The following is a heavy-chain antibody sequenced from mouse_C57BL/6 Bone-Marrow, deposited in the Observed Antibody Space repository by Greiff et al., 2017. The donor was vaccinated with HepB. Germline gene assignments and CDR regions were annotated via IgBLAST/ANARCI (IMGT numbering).Heavy chain of an antibody. V-gene: IGHV5-4*01. CDR2: ISDGGSYT. CDR1: GFTFSSYA. D-gene: IGHD2-5*01. J-gene: IGHJ2*01. Sequence: EVQLVESGGGLVKPGGSLKLSCAASGFTFSSYAMSWVRQTPEKRLEWVATISDGGSYTYYPDNVKGRFTISRDNAKNNLYLQMSHLKSEDTAMYYCARDRDIVTTYYFDYWGQGTTLTVSS. CDR3: ARDRDIVTTYYFDY.